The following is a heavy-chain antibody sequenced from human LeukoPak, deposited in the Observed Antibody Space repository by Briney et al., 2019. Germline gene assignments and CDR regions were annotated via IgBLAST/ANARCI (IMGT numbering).Heavy chain of an antibody. D-gene: IGHD5-12*01. J-gene: IGHJ4*02. CDR2: IVPGYGHT. CDR3: ARDDGSTWLLDY. CDR1: GYTFSDYA. V-gene: IGHV1-3*01. Sequence: GASVKVSCKASGYTFSDYAVHWVRQAPGERLEWMGWIVPGYGHTKYSQKFQDRVTISRDTSANTVYMDSSSLRSEEDTAMYYCARDDGSTWLLDYWGQGTLVTVSS.